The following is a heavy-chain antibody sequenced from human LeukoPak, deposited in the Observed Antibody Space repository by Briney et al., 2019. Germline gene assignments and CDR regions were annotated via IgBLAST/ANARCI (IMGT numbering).Heavy chain of an antibody. V-gene: IGHV4-34*01. Sequence: SETLPLTCAVYGGSFSGYYWSWIRQPPGKGLEWIGEINHSGSTNYNPSLKSRVTISVDTSKNQFSLKLSSVTAADTAVYYCARHSITGDPRGFDYWGQGTLVTVSS. J-gene: IGHJ4*02. CDR2: INHSGST. D-gene: IGHD1-20*01. CDR3: ARHSITGDPRGFDY. CDR1: GGSFSGYY.